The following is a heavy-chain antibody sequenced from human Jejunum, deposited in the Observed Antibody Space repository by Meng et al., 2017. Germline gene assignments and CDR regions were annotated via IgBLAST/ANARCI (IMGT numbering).Heavy chain of an antibody. D-gene: IGHD3-3*01. J-gene: IGHJ4*02. CDR1: GFTFSRHS. CDR3: ARGPMDPIAIFGVVIMMPFDY. Sequence: EVQVVESGGGLVKPGGSLRLSCAAAGFTFSRHSMNWVRQAPGKGLEWVSSISSNNGYIYYADSVKGRFTISRDNAKNSLYLQMNSLRAEDTAVYYCARGPMDPIAIFGVVIMMPFDYWGQGTLVTVSS. V-gene: IGHV3-21*01. CDR2: ISSNNGYI.